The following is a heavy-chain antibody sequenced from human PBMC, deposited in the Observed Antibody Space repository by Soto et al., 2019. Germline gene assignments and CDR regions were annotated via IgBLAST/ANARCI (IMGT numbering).Heavy chain of an antibody. CDR1: GGSISSSNW. J-gene: IGHJ4*02. V-gene: IGHV4-4*02. Sequence: SETLSLTCAVSGGSISSSNWWSWVRQPPGKGLEWIGEIYHSGSTNYNPSLKSRVTISVDKSKNQFSLKLSSVTAADTAVYYCARERRYYYDSSGYLLYYFDYWGQGTLVTVSS. CDR2: IYHSGST. D-gene: IGHD3-22*01. CDR3: ARERRYYYDSSGYLLYYFDY.